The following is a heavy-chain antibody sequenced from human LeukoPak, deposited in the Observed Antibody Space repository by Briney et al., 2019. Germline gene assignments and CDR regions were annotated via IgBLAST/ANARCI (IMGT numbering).Heavy chain of an antibody. CDR1: GFTFSSYG. Sequence: GGSLRPSCAASGFTFSSYGMHWVRQAPGKGLEWVAFIRYDGSNKYYADSVKGRFTISRDNSKNTLYLQMNSLRAEDTAVYYCAKDTYAYCSGGSCYPNYWGQGTLVTVSS. CDR3: AKDTYAYCSGGSCYPNY. D-gene: IGHD2-15*01. J-gene: IGHJ4*02. V-gene: IGHV3-30*02. CDR2: IRYDGSNK.